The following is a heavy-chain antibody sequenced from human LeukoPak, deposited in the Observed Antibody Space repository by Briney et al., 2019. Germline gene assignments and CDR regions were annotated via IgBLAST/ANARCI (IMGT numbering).Heavy chain of an antibody. CDR3: ARAYSSSWSRYGMDV. J-gene: IGHJ6*02. CDR1: GYSFTSYW. CDR2: IDPSDSYT. Sequence: GESLRISCKGSGYSFTSYWISWVRQMPGKGLEWMGRIDPSDSYTNYSPSFQGHVTISADKSISTAYLQWSSLKASDTAMYYCARAYSSSWSRYGMDVWGQGTTVTVSS. V-gene: IGHV5-10-1*01. D-gene: IGHD6-13*01.